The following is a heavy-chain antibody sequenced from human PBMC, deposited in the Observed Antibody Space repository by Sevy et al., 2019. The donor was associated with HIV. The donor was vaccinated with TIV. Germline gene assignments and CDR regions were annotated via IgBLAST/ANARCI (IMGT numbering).Heavy chain of an antibody. V-gene: IGHV3-21*01. CDR2: ISSGSSYI. Sequence: GGSLRLSCAASGFTFSNYAMHWVRQAPGKGLEWVSSISSGSSYIFYADSVKGRFTISRDNAKNSLYLQMNSLRAEDTAVYYCARDRGVGTSSYGMDVWGQGTTVTVSS. CDR3: ARDRGVGTSSYGMDV. CDR1: GFTFSNYA. D-gene: IGHD1-26*01. J-gene: IGHJ6*02.